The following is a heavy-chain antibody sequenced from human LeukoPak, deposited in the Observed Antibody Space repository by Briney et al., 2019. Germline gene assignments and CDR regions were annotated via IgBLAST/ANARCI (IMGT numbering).Heavy chain of an antibody. Sequence: SETLSLTCTVSGGSISSYYWSWIRQPPGKGLEWIGYIYYSGSTNYNPSLKSRVTISVDTSKNQFSLKLSSVTAADTAVYYCARVESMIVVADAFDIWGQGTMVTVSS. CDR1: GGSISSYY. J-gene: IGHJ3*02. CDR3: ARVESMIVVADAFDI. CDR2: IYYSGST. V-gene: IGHV4-59*08. D-gene: IGHD3-22*01.